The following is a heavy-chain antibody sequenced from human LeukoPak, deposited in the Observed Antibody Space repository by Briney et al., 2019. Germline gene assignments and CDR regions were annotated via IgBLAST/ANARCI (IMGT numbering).Heavy chain of an antibody. CDR2: IYPGDSDT. CDR1: GYSFTTYW. V-gene: IGHV5-51*01. Sequence: GESLKISCKGSGYSFTTYWIGWVRQMPGKGLEWMGIIYPGDSDTRYSPSFQGQVTISADKSISTAYLQWSSLKASDTAMYYCARQAVFDYYYYGMDVWGQGTTVTVSS. CDR3: ARQAVFDYYYYGMDV. J-gene: IGHJ6*02.